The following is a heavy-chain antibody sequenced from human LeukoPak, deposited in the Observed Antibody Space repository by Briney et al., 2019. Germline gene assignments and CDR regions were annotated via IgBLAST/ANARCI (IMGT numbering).Heavy chain of an antibody. CDR1: GGSIRSYY. D-gene: IGHD3-9*01. CDR3: RRRHTISPDHYYYGMDV. Sequence: SETLSLTCTVAGGSIRSYYWSWLRQPPGKGLEWIGYIYYSGSTNYNPSLKSRVTISVDMSKNQFSLKLSSVTAADTFVFSSRRRHTISPDHYYYGMDVWGQGTTVTVSS. CDR2: IYYSGST. V-gene: IGHV4-59*08. J-gene: IGHJ6*02.